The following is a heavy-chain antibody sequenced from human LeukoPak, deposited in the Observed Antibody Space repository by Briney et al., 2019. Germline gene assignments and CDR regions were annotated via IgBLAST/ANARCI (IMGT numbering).Heavy chain of an antibody. CDR3: ARVSPNTVTTPQYFDY. CDR1: GFNFRTYA. Sequence: PGGSLRLSCAASGFNFRTYAMSWVRQAPGKGLEWVSAISGSDPGTYHADSVKGRFTISRDNAKNSLYLQMNSLRAEDTAVYYCARVSPNTVTTPQYFDYWGQGTLVTVSS. CDR2: ISGSDPGT. J-gene: IGHJ4*02. V-gene: IGHV3-23*01. D-gene: IGHD4-17*01.